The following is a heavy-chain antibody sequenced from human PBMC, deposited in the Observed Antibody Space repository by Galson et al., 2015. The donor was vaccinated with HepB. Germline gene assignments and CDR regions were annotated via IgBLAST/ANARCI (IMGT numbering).Heavy chain of an antibody. D-gene: IGHD3-10*01. CDR1: GGTFSSYT. J-gene: IGHJ3*02. V-gene: IGHV1-69*02. CDR2: IIPILGIA. CDR3: ARRAEFDAFDI. Sequence: SVKVSCKASGGTFSSYTISWVRQAPGQGLEWLGRIIPILGIANYAQKFHGRVTITADKSTSTAYMELSSLRSDVTAVYYCARRAEFDAFDIWGQGTMVTVSS.